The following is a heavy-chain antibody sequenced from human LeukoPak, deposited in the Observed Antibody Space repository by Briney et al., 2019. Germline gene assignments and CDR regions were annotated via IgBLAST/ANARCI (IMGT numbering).Heavy chain of an antibody. CDR2: ISSSSSYI. V-gene: IGHV3-21*01. CDR3: AREEAMDV. CDR1: GFTLSSYE. Sequence: PGGSLRLSCIVSGFTLSSYEMSWIRQAPGKGLEWVSSISSSSSYIYYADSVKGRFTISRDNAKNSLYLQMNSLRAEDTAVYYCAREEAMDVWGKGTTVTVSS. J-gene: IGHJ6*03.